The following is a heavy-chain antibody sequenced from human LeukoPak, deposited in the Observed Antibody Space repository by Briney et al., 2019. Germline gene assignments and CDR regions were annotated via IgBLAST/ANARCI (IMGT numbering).Heavy chain of an antibody. V-gene: IGHV3-23*01. CDR2: ISGSGGST. CDR3: AKEFFYYDILTGYYDY. J-gene: IGHJ4*02. CDR1: GFTFSSYA. D-gene: IGHD3-9*01. Sequence: GGSLRLSCAASGFTFSSYAMSWVRQAPGKAPEWVSGISGSGGSTYSADSVKGRFTISRDNSKNTLYLQMNSLRAEDTAVYYCAKEFFYYDILTGYYDYWGQGTLVTVSS.